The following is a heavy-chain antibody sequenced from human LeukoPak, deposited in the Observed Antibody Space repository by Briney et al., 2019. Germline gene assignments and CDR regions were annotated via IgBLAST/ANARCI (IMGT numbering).Heavy chain of an antibody. V-gene: IGHV4-59*01. CDR1: GGSISSDY. J-gene: IGHJ4*02. CDR3: ARSGYSYGLVDY. CDR2: IYHNGDT. D-gene: IGHD5-18*01. Sequence: SETLSLTCTVSGGSISSDYWSWIRQPPGKGLEWIGYIYHNGDTNYNPSLKSRVTISVDTSKNQFSLKLSSVTAADTAVYYCARSGYSYGLVDYWGQGTLVTVSS.